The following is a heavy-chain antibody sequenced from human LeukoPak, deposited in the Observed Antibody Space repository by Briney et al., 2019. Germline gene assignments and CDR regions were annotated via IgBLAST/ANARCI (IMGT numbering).Heavy chain of an antibody. D-gene: IGHD3-22*01. V-gene: IGHV1-69*04. CDR1: GGTFSSYA. CDR3: AREEPPHYYDRSP. J-gene: IGHJ5*02. CDR2: IIPILGIA. Sequence: ASVKVSCKASGGTFSSYAISWVRQAPGQGLEWMGRIIPILGIANYAQKFQGRVTITADKSTSTAYMELSSLRSEDTAVYYCAREEPPHYYDRSPWGQGTLVTVSS.